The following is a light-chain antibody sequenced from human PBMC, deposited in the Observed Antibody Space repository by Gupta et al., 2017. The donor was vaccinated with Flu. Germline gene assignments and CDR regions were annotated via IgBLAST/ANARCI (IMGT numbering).Light chain of an antibody. CDR1: QSVTSY. CDR2: DAS. J-gene: IGKJ1*01. V-gene: IGKV3-11*01. Sequence: EIVLTQSPATLSLSPGERATLSCRASQSVTSYLAWYQQKPGQSPRLLIYDASNRATGIPARFSGSGSGTDFTLTISSLEPEDFAVYYCQQRSSCPCTFGQGTKVEI. CDR3: QQRSSCPCT.